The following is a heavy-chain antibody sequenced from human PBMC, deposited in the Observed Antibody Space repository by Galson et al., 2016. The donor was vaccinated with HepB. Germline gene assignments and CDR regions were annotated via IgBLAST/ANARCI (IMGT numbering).Heavy chain of an antibody. V-gene: IGHV3-73*01. CDR2: IRNKANSYAA. Sequence: SLRLSCAASGFTFSDSTVHWVRQASGKGLEWVGRIRNKANSYAAAYAASVKGRFTISRDDSKNTAYLQMNSLRDEDTAVYYCGRGGGPAADGWGPGTLVTVSS. J-gene: IGHJ4*02. CDR3: GRGGGPAADG. D-gene: IGHD6-13*01. CDR1: GFTFSDST.